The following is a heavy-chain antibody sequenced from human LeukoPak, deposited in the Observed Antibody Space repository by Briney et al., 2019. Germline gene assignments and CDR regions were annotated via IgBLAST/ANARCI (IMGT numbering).Heavy chain of an antibody. D-gene: IGHD5-18*01. Sequence: PPGGSLRLSCAASEFIFSSFAMSWVRQAPGKGLEWVSAISGSGGSTYYADSVKGRFTISRDNSKNTLYLQMNSLRAEDTAVYYCARDRYSYGYYDYWGQGTLVTVSS. CDR2: ISGSGGST. CDR3: ARDRYSYGYYDY. CDR1: EFIFSSFA. V-gene: IGHV3-23*01. J-gene: IGHJ4*02.